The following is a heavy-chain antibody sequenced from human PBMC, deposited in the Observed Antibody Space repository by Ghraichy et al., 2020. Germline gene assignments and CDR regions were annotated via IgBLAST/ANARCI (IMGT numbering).Heavy chain of an antibody. CDR3: AIDYYDSGSHYSYYGMDV. D-gene: IGHD3-10*01. V-gene: IGHV4-61*08. Sequence: SETLSLTCTVSGGSVSSGGYCWSWIRQPPGKGLEWIGYIYSSGSTKYNPSLKSRVTMSVDTSKNQFSLKLSSVTAADTAVYYCAIDYYDSGSHYSYYGMDVWGRGTTVTVSS. CDR1: GGSVSSGGYC. CDR2: IYSSGST. J-gene: IGHJ6*02.